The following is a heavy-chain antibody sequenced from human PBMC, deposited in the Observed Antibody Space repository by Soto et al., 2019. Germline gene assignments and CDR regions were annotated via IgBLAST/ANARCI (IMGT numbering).Heavy chain of an antibody. CDR3: ARSQRWFGETPFDY. CDR2: IYYSGST. CDR1: GGSISSSSYY. Sequence: PSETLSLTCTVSGGSISSSSYYWGWIRQPPGKGLEWIGSIYYSGSTYYNPSLKSRVTISVDTSKNQFSLKLSSVTAADTAVYYCARSQRWFGETPFDYWGQGTLVTVSS. D-gene: IGHD3-10*01. V-gene: IGHV4-39*07. J-gene: IGHJ4*02.